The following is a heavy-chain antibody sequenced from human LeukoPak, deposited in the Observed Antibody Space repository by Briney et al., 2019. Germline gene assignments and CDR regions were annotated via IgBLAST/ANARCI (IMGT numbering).Heavy chain of an antibody. D-gene: IGHD3-9*01. CDR3: ARVEDYDILTGFDY. CDR1: GFTFSETG. J-gene: IGHJ4*02. CDR2: IMEDGSVQ. Sequence: PGGSLRLSCAASGFTFSETGMSWVRQAPGKGLEWVACIMEDGSVQKYVDSVRGRFTISRDTARNTLYLQMNSLRAEDTAVYYCARVEDYDILTGFDYWGQGTLVTVSS. V-gene: IGHV3-7*01.